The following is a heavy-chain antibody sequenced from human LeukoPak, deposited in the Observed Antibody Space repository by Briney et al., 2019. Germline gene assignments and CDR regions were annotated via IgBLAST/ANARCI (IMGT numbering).Heavy chain of an antibody. V-gene: IGHV3-23*01. CDR1: GFTFDYSA. Sequence: GGSLRLSCAASGFTFDYSAMTWVRQAPEKGLEWVSTINTGDITFYANSVKGRFTISRDNSKNTLYLQMNSLRAEDTAVYYCARDGGIAAAGAVFDYWGQGTLVTVSS. CDR2: INTGDIT. J-gene: IGHJ4*02. D-gene: IGHD6-13*01. CDR3: ARDGGIAAAGAVFDY.